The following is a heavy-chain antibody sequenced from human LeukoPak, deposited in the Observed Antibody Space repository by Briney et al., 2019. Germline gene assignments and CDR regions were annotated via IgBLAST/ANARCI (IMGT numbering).Heavy chain of an antibody. J-gene: IGHJ3*02. D-gene: IGHD5-12*01. CDR3: ARSGSRGDASDI. Sequence: GGSLRLSCAASGFTFSSYSMNWVRQAPGKGLEWVSSISSSSSYIYYADSVKGRFTISRDNAKNSLYLQMNSLRAEDTAVYYCARSGSRGDASDIWGQGTKVTVSS. CDR1: GFTFSSYS. V-gene: IGHV3-21*04. CDR2: ISSSSSYI.